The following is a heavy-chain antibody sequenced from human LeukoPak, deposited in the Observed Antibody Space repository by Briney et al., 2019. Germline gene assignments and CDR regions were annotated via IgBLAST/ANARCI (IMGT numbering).Heavy chain of an antibody. CDR1: GYTFTGYY. Sequence: GASVKVSCKASGYTFTGYYMHWVRQAPGQGLEWMGWINPNSGGTNYAQKFQGRVTLTGDTAISTAYMALSRLRSDATAVYYCASVGWSGRGSSYGYGAFDIWGQGTMVTVST. CDR2: INPNSGGT. CDR3: ASVGWSGRGSSYGYGAFDI. J-gene: IGHJ3*02. D-gene: IGHD5-18*01. V-gene: IGHV1-2*02.